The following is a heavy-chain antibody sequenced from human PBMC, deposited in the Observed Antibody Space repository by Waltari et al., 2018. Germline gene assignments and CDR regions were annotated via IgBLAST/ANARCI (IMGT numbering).Heavy chain of an antibody. V-gene: IGHV3-74*01. Sequence: EVQLVESGGGLVQPGGSLRLSCAASGFTFSSYWMHWVRQAPGKGLVWVSRINSDGSSTSYADSVKGRFTISRDNAKNTLYLQMNSLRAEDTAVYYCARGGYCSGGSCYGDYYYGMDVWGQGP. D-gene: IGHD2-15*01. CDR3: ARGGYCSGGSCYGDYYYGMDV. CDR2: INSDGSST. J-gene: IGHJ6*02. CDR1: GFTFSSYW.